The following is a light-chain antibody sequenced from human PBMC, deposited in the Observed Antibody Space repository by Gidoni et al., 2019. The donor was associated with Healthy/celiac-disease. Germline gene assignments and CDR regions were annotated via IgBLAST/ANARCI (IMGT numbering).Light chain of an antibody. CDR3: QVWDSSAYV. J-gene: IGLJ1*01. V-gene: IGLV3-9*01. CDR1: NIGSKN. CDR2: RDS. Sequence: SYELTQPLPVSVALGQTARITCGGNNIGSKNVHWYQQKPGQAPVLVIYRDSNRPSGIPERFSGSNSGNTATLTISRAQAGDDADYYCQVWDSSAYVFGTGTKVTVL.